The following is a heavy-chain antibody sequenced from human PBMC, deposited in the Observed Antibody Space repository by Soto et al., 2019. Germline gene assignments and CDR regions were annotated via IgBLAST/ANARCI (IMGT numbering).Heavy chain of an antibody. Sequence: GGSLRLSCAASGFTVSSNCRSWVHQAPGKGLEWISIIYSAGNTYYADSVKGRFTISRDNSKNTLYLQMNSLGAEDTAVYYCARDFVVGGPTINYYYGMDVWGQGTTVTVSS. CDR2: IYSAGNT. D-gene: IGHD6-19*01. CDR1: GFTVSSNC. J-gene: IGHJ6*02. CDR3: ARDFVVGGPTINYYYGMDV. V-gene: IGHV3-66*01.